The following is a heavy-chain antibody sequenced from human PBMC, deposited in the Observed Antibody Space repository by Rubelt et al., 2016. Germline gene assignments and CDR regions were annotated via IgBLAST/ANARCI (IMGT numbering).Heavy chain of an antibody. CDR2: ISSSSSYT. CDR3: AGYSSSNLRIDY. Sequence: QVQLVESGGGLVKPGGSLRLSCAASGFTFSDYYMSWIRQAPGKGLEWVSYISSSSSYTNYADSVKGRFTISRDNAKNSLYLQMNSLRAEDTAVYYCAGYSSSNLRIDYWGQGTLVTVSS. CDR1: GFTFSDYY. J-gene: IGHJ4*02. V-gene: IGHV3-11*05. D-gene: IGHD6-6*01.